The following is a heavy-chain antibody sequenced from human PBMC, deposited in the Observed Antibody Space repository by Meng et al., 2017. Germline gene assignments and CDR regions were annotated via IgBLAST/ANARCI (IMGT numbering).Heavy chain of an antibody. CDR1: GLRFTHHW. D-gene: IGHD6-13*01. CDR3: ATGAAAADH. V-gene: IGHV3-15*04. Sequence: VQLVAPGGGLVKPGGSLRLSCVASGLRFTHHWMSWVRQAPGKGLEWVGRIERKSDGGTIYYAAPVTGRFTISRDDSKNTLYLQMDSLINEDTAVYFCATGAAAADHWGQGTLVTVPS. CDR2: IERKSDGGTI. J-gene: IGHJ4*02.